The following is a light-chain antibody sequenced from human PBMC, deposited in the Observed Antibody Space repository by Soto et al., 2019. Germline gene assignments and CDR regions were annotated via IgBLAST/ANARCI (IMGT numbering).Light chain of an antibody. J-gene: IGKJ1*01. V-gene: IGKV1-5*03. CDR2: QAS. CDR1: ETIGIW. Sequence: DIQMTQSPSTLSATVGDRVTIACRASETIGIWLAWYQQKPGKAPKFLIYQASTLGGGAFSRFSGSGSGTEFTLTISSLQPEDFATYYCQQYKFLWTFGQGTKVDIK. CDR3: QQYKFLWT.